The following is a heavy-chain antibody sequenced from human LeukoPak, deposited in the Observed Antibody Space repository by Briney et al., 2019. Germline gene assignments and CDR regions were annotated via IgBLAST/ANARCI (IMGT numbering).Heavy chain of an antibody. Sequence: SETLSLTCTVSGGSISNHFWSWIRQPPGKGLEWIGYIYYSGSTNYNPSLKSRVTISVDTSKNQFSLKLSSVAAADTAVYYCARGPHYYDSSGSPYYFDYWGQGTLVTVSS. V-gene: IGHV4-59*11. CDR3: ARGPHYYDSSGSPYYFDY. D-gene: IGHD3-22*01. CDR1: GGSISNHF. J-gene: IGHJ4*02. CDR2: IYYSGST.